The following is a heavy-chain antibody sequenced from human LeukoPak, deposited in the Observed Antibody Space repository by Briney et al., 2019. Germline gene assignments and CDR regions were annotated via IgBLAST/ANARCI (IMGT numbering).Heavy chain of an antibody. J-gene: IGHJ4*02. CDR2: IYHSGST. Sequence: PSETLSLTCAVSGYSISSGYYWGWIRQPPGKGLWWIGSIYHSGSTYYNPSLKSRVTISVDTSKNQFSLKLSSVTAADTAVYYCARNWDYYDSSGYYRDYWGQGTLVTVSS. CDR1: GYSISSGYY. CDR3: ARNWDYYDSSGYYRDY. V-gene: IGHV4-38-2*01. D-gene: IGHD3-22*01.